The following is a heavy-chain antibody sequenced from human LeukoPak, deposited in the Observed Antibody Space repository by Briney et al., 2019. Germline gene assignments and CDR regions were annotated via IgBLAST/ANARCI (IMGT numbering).Heavy chain of an antibody. CDR1: GFTCSDYY. CDR3: ARAYSSSCLDY. D-gene: IGHD6-13*01. Sequence: GGSLRLSCAASGFTCSDYYMSWIRHGPGKGLEWVSYISSSSSYTNYADSVKGRFTISRDNAKNSLYLQMNSLRAEDTAVYYCARAYSSSCLDYWGQGTLVTVSS. V-gene: IGHV3-11*05. J-gene: IGHJ4*02. CDR2: ISSSSSYT.